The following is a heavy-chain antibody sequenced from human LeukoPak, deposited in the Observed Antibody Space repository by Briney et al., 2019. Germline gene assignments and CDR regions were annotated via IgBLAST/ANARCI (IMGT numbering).Heavy chain of an antibody. Sequence: SEPLSLTCTVSGGSISSYYWSWIRQPPGKGLEWIGYIYYRSTNYNPSLKSRVTISVDTSKNQFSLKLSSVTAADTAVYYCAREGYCTSTRCHTSKGAFDIWGQGTMVTVSS. J-gene: IGHJ3*02. D-gene: IGHD2-2*02. CDR1: GGSISSYY. V-gene: IGHV4-59*01. CDR3: AREGYCTSTRCHTSKGAFDI. CDR2: IYYRST.